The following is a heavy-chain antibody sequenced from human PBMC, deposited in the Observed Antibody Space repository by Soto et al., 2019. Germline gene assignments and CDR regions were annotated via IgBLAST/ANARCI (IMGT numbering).Heavy chain of an antibody. Sequence: SETLSLTCTVSGGSMSTSAYYWSWIRQHPGKGLEWIGYIYYSGSTFYNPSLMSRVTISVDTSKHQFSLKMTSVTAADTAIYYCARHVSAVGRRGYFDFWGLDTLVTVSS. J-gene: IGHJ4*02. CDR1: GGSMSTSAYY. D-gene: IGHD5-18*01. V-gene: IGHV4-31*03. CDR2: IYYSGST. CDR3: ARHVSAVGRRGYFDF.